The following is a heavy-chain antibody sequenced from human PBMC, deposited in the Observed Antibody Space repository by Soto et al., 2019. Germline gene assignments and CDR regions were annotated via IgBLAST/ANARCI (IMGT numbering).Heavy chain of an antibody. CDR1: GFSISSSNW. Sequence: SETLSLTCAVSGFSISSSNWWSLVRQPPGKGLEWIGEIYHSGSTNYNPSLKSRVTISVDKSKNQFSLKLSSVTAADTAVYYCARVLGNDAFDIWGQGTMVTVSS. D-gene: IGHD3-3*02. J-gene: IGHJ3*02. CDR2: IYHSGST. CDR3: ARVLGNDAFDI. V-gene: IGHV4-4*02.